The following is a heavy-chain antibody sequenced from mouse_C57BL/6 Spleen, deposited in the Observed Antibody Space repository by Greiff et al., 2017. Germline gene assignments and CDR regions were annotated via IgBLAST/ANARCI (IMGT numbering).Heavy chain of an antibody. J-gene: IGHJ2*01. V-gene: IGHV5-17*01. CDR2: ISSGSSTI. D-gene: IGHD2-1*01. Sequence: EVKVVESGGGLVKPGGSLKLSCAASGFTFSDYGMHWVRQAPEKGLEWVAYISSGSSTIYYADTVKGRFTISRDNAKNTLFLQMTSLRSEDTAMYYCAKGIYYGNYEYYFDYWGQGTTLTVSS. CDR3: AKGIYYGNYEYYFDY. CDR1: GFTFSDYG.